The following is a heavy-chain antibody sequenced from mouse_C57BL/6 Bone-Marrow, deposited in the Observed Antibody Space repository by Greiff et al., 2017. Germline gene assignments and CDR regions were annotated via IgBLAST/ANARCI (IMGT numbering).Heavy chain of an antibody. J-gene: IGHJ1*03. Sequence: EVKLMESGGGLVKPGGSLKLSCAASGFTFSSYTMSWVRQTPEKRLQWVAAISGGGGNTYYPDSVKGRFTISRDNEKNFRYLQMGSLRSEDTALYYCSRQVTTVLATKYFDVWGTGTTVTVSS. CDR2: ISGGGGNT. CDR3: SRQVTTVLATKYFDV. D-gene: IGHD1-1*01. CDR1: GFTFSSYT. V-gene: IGHV5-9*01.